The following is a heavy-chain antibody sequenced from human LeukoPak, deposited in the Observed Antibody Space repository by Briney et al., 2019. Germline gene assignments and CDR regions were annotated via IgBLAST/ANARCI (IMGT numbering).Heavy chain of an antibody. Sequence: SETLSLTCTLSGGSISTYYWSWVRQPPGKGLEWIGYIYYTGSTDYNPSLKSRVTMSVDTSKNQFSLKLSSVTAADTAVYYCAREAREGYDEEWGQGTLVTVS. V-gene: IGHV4-59*01. CDR1: GGSISTYY. D-gene: IGHD5-24*01. CDR2: IYYTGST. J-gene: IGHJ4*02. CDR3: AREAREGYDEE.